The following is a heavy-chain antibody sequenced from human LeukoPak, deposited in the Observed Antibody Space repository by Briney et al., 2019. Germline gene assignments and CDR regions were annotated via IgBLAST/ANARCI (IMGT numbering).Heavy chain of an antibody. Sequence: RTSETLSLTCTVSGGSISSYYWSWIRQPPGKGLEWIGYIHYSGSTSYNPSLRSRVTISVDTSKNQFSLKLSSVTAADTAVYYCAKLVQEDWFDPWGQGTLVTVSS. J-gene: IGHJ5*02. D-gene: IGHD6-6*01. CDR1: GGSISSYY. V-gene: IGHV4-59*08. CDR3: AKLVQEDWFDP. CDR2: IHYSGST.